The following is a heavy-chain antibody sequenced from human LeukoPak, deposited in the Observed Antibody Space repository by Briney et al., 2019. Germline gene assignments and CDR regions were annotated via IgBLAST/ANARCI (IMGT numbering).Heavy chain of an antibody. CDR2: IRYDGSNK. CDR1: GFMFSSYG. D-gene: IGHD3-22*01. Sequence: GGSLRLSCAASGFMFSSYGMHWVRQAPGKGLEWVAFIRYDGSNKYYADSVKGRLTISRDNSKNTLYLQMNSLRAEDTAVYYCAKVYYYDSSGSGNDAFDIWGQGTMVTVSS. V-gene: IGHV3-30*02. CDR3: AKVYYYDSSGSGNDAFDI. J-gene: IGHJ3*02.